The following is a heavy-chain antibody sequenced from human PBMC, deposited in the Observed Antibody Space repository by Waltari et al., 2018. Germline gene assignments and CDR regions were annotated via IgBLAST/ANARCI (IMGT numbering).Heavy chain of an antibody. CDR1: GFTFTSSA. D-gene: IGHD3-16*01. CDR2: IVVGSGNT. CDR3: AAGVGTMGDYFDY. V-gene: IGHV1-58*02. J-gene: IGHJ4*02. Sequence: QMQLVQSGPEVKKPGTSVKVSCKASGFTFTSSAIQWVGQARGQRLEWIGWIVVGSGNTNYAQKFQERVTITRDMSTSTAYMELSSLRSEDTAVYYCAAGVGTMGDYFDYWGQGTLVTVSS.